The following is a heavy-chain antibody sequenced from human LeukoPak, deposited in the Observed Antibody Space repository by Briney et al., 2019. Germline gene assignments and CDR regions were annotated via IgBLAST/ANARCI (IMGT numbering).Heavy chain of an antibody. D-gene: IGHD4-23*01. J-gene: IGHJ4*02. CDR2: TKEDGSEI. CDR1: AFTFSSYW. CDR3: ARDRGYSSFDY. Sequence: GGSLRLSCEASAFTFSSYWMSWVRQAPGKGLEWVANTKEDGSEINYVDSVKGRFTISRDNAKNSLFLQMNSLRVGDTAVYYCARDRGYSSFDYWGQGTLVTVSS. V-gene: IGHV3-7*01.